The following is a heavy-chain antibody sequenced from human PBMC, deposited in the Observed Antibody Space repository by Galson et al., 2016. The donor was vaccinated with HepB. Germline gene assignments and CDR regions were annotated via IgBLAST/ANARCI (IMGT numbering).Heavy chain of an antibody. Sequence: SLRLSCAASGVSGTYMRWVRQAPGKGLEWLSVIFPGGGAYYADSVRGRFTTARDDSWDTVYLQMRSLRPEDTAVYYCARGHYGAFLGQGKLVTASS. CDR2: IFPGGGA. CDR1: GVSGTY. J-gene: IGHJ4*02. CDR3: ARGHYGAF. V-gene: IGHV3-53*01.